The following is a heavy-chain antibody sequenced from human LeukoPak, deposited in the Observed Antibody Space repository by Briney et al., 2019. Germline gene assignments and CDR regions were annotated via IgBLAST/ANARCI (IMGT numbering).Heavy chain of an antibody. D-gene: IGHD6-6*01. CDR2: ISGSGGTT. V-gene: IGHV3-23*01. CDR1: GFSFISYG. J-gene: IGHJ4*02. Sequence: GGSLRLSCAASGFSFISYGMSWVRQAPGKGLEWVSAISGSGGTTYYADSVRGRFIISRDNSKSTLYFQTNSLRGEDTAIYYCAKRSPYNSSSYYLDFWGQGTLVTVSS. CDR3: AKRSPYNSSSYYLDF.